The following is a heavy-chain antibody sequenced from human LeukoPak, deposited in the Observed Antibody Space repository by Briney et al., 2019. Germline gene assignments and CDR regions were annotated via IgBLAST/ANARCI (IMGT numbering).Heavy chain of an antibody. CDR3: ARKMATGHFDY. J-gene: IGHJ4*02. CDR1: GFTFSSYE. V-gene: IGHV3-48*03. D-gene: IGHD5-24*01. Sequence: GGSLRLSCAASGFTFSSYEMNWVRQAPGKGLEWVSYISSSGSTIYYADSVKGRFTISRDNAKNSLYLQMNSLRAEDTAAYYCARKMATGHFDYWGQGTPVTVSS. CDR2: ISSSGSTI.